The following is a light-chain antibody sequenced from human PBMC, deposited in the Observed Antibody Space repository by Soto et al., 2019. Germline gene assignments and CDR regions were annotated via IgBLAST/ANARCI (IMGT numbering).Light chain of an antibody. CDR1: SSDVGAYNY. CDR2: EVS. J-gene: IGLJ2*01. V-gene: IGLV2-14*01. CDR3: SSYTSSNTLV. Sequence: QSALTQPASVSGSPGQSITSSCTGTSSDVGAYNYVSWYQQHPGKAPKLMIFEVSDRASGVSNRFSGSKSGNTASLTISGLQAEDEADYYCSSYTSSNTLVFGGGTQLTVL.